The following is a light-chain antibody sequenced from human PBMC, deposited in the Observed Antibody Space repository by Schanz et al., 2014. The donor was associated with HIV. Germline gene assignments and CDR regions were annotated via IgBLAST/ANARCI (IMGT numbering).Light chain of an antibody. CDR1: QSVSSSY. CDR3: LQHDSYPRT. V-gene: IGKV3-20*01. Sequence: EIVLTQSPGSLSLSPGGRATLSCGASQSVSSSYLAWYQKKPGQAPRLLIYGASSRATGIPDRFSGTGSGTDFTLTISSLEPEDFAAYYCLQHDSYPRTFGQGTKVEIK. J-gene: IGKJ1*01. CDR2: GAS.